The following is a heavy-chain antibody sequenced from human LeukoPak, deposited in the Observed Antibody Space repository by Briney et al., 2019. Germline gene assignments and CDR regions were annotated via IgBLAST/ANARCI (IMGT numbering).Heavy chain of an antibody. J-gene: IGHJ4*02. CDR3: ASDTVAGTG. CDR2: INHSGIT. V-gene: IGHV4-34*01. Sequence: SETLSLTCAVFGGSFGDYYWSWIRQPPGKGLEWIGEINHSGITNYNPSLKSRVTISADTSKNQFSLKLSSVTAADTSVYYCASDTVAGTGWGQGTLVTVSS. CDR1: GGSFGDYY. D-gene: IGHD6-19*01.